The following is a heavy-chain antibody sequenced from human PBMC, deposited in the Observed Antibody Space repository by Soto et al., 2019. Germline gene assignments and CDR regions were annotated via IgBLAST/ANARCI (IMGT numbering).Heavy chain of an antibody. CDR3: AREWGLLPYYVMNV. J-gene: IGHJ6*02. Sequence: SETLSLTCIVSGDSVTSGSYYWTWLRQPPGKGLEWIGYISYTGRTKYNPSLQSRVIISVDTSKNDFSLNLSSVTAADTAVYFCAREWGLLPYYVMNVWGHGTAVTVSS. CDR1: GDSVTSGSYY. V-gene: IGHV4-61*03. D-gene: IGHD7-27*01. CDR2: ISYTGRT.